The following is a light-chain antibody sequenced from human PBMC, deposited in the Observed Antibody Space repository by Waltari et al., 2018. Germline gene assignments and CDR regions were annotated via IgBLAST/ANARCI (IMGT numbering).Light chain of an antibody. CDR1: SRYTL. V-gene: IGLV2-23*01. CDR3: CSHTGSNTWV. Sequence: QSALTQPASVSGSPGPPITISCTGTSRYTLVPWYQQYPGEAPKVVIFEDTKRPSGVSNRFSASKSGNTASLTISGLQAEDEADYYCCSHTGSNTWVFGGGTKVTVL. CDR2: EDT. J-gene: IGLJ3*02.